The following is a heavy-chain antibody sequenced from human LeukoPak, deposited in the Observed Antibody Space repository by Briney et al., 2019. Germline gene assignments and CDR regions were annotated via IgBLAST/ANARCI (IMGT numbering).Heavy chain of an antibody. J-gene: IGHJ4*02. D-gene: IGHD5-12*01. V-gene: IGHV3-30*02. CDR1: GFTFSTYG. CDR3: ARDSGYELTTFDY. Sequence: GGSLRLSCPASGFTFSTYGMHWVRQAPGKGLEWVAFIRYDGSNKHYADSVKGRFTISRDNSKNTLYLQMNSLRAEDTAVYYCARDSGYELTTFDYWGQGTLVTVSS. CDR2: IRYDGSNK.